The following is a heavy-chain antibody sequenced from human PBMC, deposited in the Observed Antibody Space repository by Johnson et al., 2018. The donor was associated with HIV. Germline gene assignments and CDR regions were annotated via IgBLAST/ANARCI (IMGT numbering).Heavy chain of an antibody. Sequence: VQLVESGGGLVQPGGSLRLSCAASGFTFDDYAMHWVRQAPGKGLEWVSGISWNSGSIGYADSVKGRFTISRDNAKNSLYLQMNSLRAEDTALYYCAKDSSSSGLEDAFDIWGQGTMVTVSS. D-gene: IGHD6-6*01. CDR2: ISWNSGSI. CDR3: AKDSSSSGLEDAFDI. V-gene: IGHV3-9*01. J-gene: IGHJ3*02. CDR1: GFTFDDYA.